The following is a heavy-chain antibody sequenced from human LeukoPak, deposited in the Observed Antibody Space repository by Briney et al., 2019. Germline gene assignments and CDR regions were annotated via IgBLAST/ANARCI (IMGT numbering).Heavy chain of an antibody. CDR3: ARGDTSLQRNDALDI. CDR1: GFTFSSYA. D-gene: IGHD2/OR15-2a*01. V-gene: IGHV3-21*01. CDR2: ICLTSNDI. J-gene: IGHJ3*02. Sequence: GWSLRLSCAASGFTFSSYAMSWLGQAPGKGLEWVSSICLTSNDIYYAASVRGRFIISRDNANNLLSLQMNSLRAEDTALDYCARGDTSLQRNDALDIWGQGTRVSVSS.